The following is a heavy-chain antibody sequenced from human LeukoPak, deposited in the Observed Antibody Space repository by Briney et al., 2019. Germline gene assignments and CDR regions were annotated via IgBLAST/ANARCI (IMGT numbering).Heavy chain of an antibody. J-gene: IGHJ4*02. D-gene: IGHD6-6*01. CDR3: AKRLYASSSFVTDS. V-gene: IGHV3-30*02. CDR2: IRYDGSNT. Sequence: GGSLRLSCAASGFSFSTYGMHWVRQAPGKGLEWVAFIRYDGSNTYYAVSVKGRFTISRDNSKNTLFLQMNSLRRDDTAVYYCAKRLYASSSFVTDSWGQGTLVTVSS. CDR1: GFSFSTYG.